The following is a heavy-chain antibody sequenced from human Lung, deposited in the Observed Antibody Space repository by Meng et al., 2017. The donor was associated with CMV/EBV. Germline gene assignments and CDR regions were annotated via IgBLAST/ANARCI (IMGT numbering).Heavy chain of an antibody. J-gene: IGHJ5*02. CDR2: ISWDGGNT. Sequence: AESXTLSCAASGFTFDDHAMHWVRQRPGKGLEWVSLISWDGGNTYYADTVKGLFTISRDNSKNSLYLQMNSLRTEDTALYYSAKDGSDSSLGWLDPWRQGTLVTVSS. CDR1: GFTFDDHA. V-gene: IGHV3-43D*03. CDR3: AKDGSDSSLGWLDP. D-gene: IGHD2-15*01.